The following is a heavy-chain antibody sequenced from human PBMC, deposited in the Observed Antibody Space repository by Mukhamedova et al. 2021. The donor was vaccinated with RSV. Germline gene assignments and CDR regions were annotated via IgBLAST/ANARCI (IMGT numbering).Heavy chain of an antibody. CDR2: IRVSGGPT. J-gene: IGHJ3*01. Sequence: GLEWVSTIRVSGGPTDYADSVKGRFTVSRDNSMNTLFVQMNSLRAEDTAVYYCAKDSEDYGDYEGDAFAVWGQGTIVTVSS. V-gene: IGHV3-23*01. CDR3: AKDSEDYGDYEGDAFAV. D-gene: IGHD4-17*01.